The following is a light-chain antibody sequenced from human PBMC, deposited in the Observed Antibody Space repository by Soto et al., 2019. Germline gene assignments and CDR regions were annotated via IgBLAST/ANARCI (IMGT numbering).Light chain of an antibody. J-gene: IGKJ1*01. CDR2: EAS. CDR1: QSISDS. Sequence: DIQMTQSPSTLSASVGDRVTITCRASQSISDSLAWYQQKPGKAPKLLIYEASKLKSGVPSRFSGSGSGTEYTLTISSLQPDDFASYYCQQYNGSWTFGQGTKVEIK. V-gene: IGKV1-5*03. CDR3: QQYNGSWT.